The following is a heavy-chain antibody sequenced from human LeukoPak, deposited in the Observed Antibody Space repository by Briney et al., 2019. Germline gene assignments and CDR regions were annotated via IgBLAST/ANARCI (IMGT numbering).Heavy chain of an antibody. J-gene: IGHJ4*02. Sequence: SETLSLTCTVSGGSISSSSYYWGCIRPPPGKGLEWIESIYYSGSTYYNPSLKSRVTISVDTSKNQFSLKLSSVTAADTAAYYCARLNCGGDCYLDYWGQGTLVTVSS. CDR3: ARLNCGGDCYLDY. V-gene: IGHV4-39*01. CDR2: IYYSGST. D-gene: IGHD2-21*02. CDR1: GGSISSSSYY.